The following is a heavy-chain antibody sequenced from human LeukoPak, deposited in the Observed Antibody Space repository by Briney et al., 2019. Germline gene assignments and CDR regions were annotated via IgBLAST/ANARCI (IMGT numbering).Heavy chain of an antibody. J-gene: IGHJ4*02. D-gene: IGHD3-3*02. CDR2: ISAYNGNT. CDR3: ARDPISGNPFYYFDY. Sequence: GASVKVSCKASGYTFTSYGISWVRQAPGQGLEWMGWISAYNGNTNYAQKLQGRVTMTTDTSTSTVYMELSSLRSEDTAVYYCARDPISGNPFYYFDYWGQGTLVTVSS. V-gene: IGHV1-18*01. CDR1: GYTFTSYG.